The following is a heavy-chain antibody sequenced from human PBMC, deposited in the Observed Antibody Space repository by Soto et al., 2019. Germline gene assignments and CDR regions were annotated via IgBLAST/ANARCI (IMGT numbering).Heavy chain of an antibody. CDR2: ISYDGSNK. J-gene: IGHJ6*02. D-gene: IGHD3-3*01. CDR3: AKEVWSGPMVV. CDR1: GFTFSSYG. V-gene: IGHV3-30*18. Sequence: QVQLVESGGGVVQPGRSLRLSCAASGFTFSSYGMHWVRQAPGKGLEWVAAISYDGSNKYYADSVKGRFTISRDNSKNTLYVQMNSLRAEDTAVYYCAKEVWSGPMVVWGQGTTVTVSS.